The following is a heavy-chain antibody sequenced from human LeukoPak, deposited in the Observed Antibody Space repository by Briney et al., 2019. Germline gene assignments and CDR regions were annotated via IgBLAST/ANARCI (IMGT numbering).Heavy chain of an antibody. V-gene: IGHV3-7*01. CDR1: GFTFTNYW. CDR3: VSHGPY. CDR2: IRQDGIEK. J-gene: IGHJ4*02. Sequence: GGSLRLSCAVSGFTFTNYWMSWVRQAPGKGLEWLANIRQDGIEKYYVNSVKGRFTISRDNARNSLFLQINSLRAEDTAVYYCVSHGPYWGQGTLVTVSS.